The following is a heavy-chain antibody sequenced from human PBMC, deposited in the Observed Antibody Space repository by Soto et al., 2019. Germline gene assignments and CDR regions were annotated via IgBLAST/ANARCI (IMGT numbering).Heavy chain of an antibody. Sequence: SETLSLTCTVSGGSVSSGSYYWSWIRQPPGKGLEWIGYIYYSGSTNYNPSLKSRVTISVDTSKNQFSLKLSSVTAADTAVYYCARDDNAYSSGWYKRFDHWGQGTLVTVSS. D-gene: IGHD6-19*01. V-gene: IGHV4-61*01. CDR1: GGSVSSGSYY. CDR3: ARDDNAYSSGWYKRFDH. J-gene: IGHJ4*02. CDR2: IYYSGST.